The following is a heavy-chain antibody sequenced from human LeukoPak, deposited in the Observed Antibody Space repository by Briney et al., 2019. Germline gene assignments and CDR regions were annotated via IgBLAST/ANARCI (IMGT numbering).Heavy chain of an antibody. Sequence: GRCLRLSCAASGFTLSSYAMSWVRQAPGKGREWVSAISDTGNTYHADSVKGRFTISRDSSKNTLFLQMNRLRPEDAAVDYCAKAPVTTCRGAFCYPFDYWGLGTMVTVSS. CDR3: AKAPVTTCRGAFCYPFDY. CDR1: GFTLSSYA. D-gene: IGHD2-15*01. J-gene: IGHJ4*02. CDR2: ISDTGNT. V-gene: IGHV3-23*01.